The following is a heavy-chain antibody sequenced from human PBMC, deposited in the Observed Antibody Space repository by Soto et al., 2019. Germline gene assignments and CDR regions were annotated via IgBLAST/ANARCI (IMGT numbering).Heavy chain of an antibody. D-gene: IGHD2-2*02. CDR1: GGSISSYY. CDR2: IYYSGST. V-gene: IGHV4-59*01. J-gene: IGHJ5*02. CDR3: ARSIWRWFDP. Sequence: SETLSLTCTVSGGSISSYYWSWIRQPPGKGLEWTGYIYYSGSTNYNPSLKSRVTISVDTSKNQFSLKLSSVTAADTAVYYCARSIWRWFDPWGQGTLVTVSS.